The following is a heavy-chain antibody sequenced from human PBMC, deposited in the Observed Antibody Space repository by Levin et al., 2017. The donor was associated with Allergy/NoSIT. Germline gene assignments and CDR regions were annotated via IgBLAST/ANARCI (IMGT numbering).Heavy chain of an antibody. CDR1: GGSFSGYY. Sequence: SETLSLTCTVYGGSFSGYYCSWIRQPPGKGLEWIGEINHSGSTNYNPSLKSRVTIALDTSKNQFSLKLSSVTAAATAVYYCARGGVSSWYLWGQGTLLTVSS. V-gene: IGHV4-34*01. D-gene: IGHD6-13*01. J-gene: IGHJ4*02. CDR3: ARGGVSSWYL. CDR2: INHSGST.